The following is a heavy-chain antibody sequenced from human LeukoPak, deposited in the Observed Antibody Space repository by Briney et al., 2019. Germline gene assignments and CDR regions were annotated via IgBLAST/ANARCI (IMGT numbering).Heavy chain of an antibody. D-gene: IGHD3-10*01. CDR3: ARGQAGSYFDY. V-gene: IGHV4-34*01. Sequence: PSETLSRTCAVYGGSLRGYYWTWIRQPPGKGLEWIGEISDSGKINYNPSLKSRVTISVDRSKSQFSLKLNSMTAADTAVYYCARGQAGSYFDYWGQGALVTVSS. CDR2: ISDSGKI. J-gene: IGHJ4*02. CDR1: GGSLRGYY.